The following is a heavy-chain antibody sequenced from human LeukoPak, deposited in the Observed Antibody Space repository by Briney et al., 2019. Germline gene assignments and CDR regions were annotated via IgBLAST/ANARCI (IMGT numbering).Heavy chain of an antibody. CDR1: GYIFTSYW. J-gene: IGHJ6*02. Sequence: GESLKISCQGSGYIFTSYWIAWVRQMPGKGLEWRGILYPGDSDTRYSPSFQGQVTMSADKSINTAYLQWSSLKASDTAMYYCGRLSLDRPLYYYYAMDVWGQGTTVTVSS. V-gene: IGHV5-51*01. CDR3: GRLSLDRPLYYYYAMDV. CDR2: LYPGDSDT. D-gene: IGHD3-16*02.